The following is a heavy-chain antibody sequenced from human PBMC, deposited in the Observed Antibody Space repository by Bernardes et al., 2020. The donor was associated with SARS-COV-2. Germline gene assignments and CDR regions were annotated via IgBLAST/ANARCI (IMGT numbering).Heavy chain of an antibody. Sequence: GSLRLPCAASGFTFSSYAMSWVRQAPGTGLEWVSAISGSGGSTYYADSVKGRFTISRDNSKNTLYLQMNSLRAEDTAVYYCAKGTLNGMDVWGQGTTVTVSS. J-gene: IGHJ6*02. CDR3: AKGTLNGMDV. CDR1: GFTFSSYA. V-gene: IGHV3-23*01. D-gene: IGHD3-16*01. CDR2: ISGSGGST.